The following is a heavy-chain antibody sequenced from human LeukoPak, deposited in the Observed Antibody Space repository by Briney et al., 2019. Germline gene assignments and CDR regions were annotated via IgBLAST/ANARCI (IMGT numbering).Heavy chain of an antibody. CDR1: GCTISSYY. CDR2: NYYSGST. D-gene: IGHD5-24*01. Sequence: SETLSLTCTASGCTISSYYWSWIRQPPGKGLEWIGYNYYSGSTNYNPSLKSRLTISVDTSKNQFSLKLSSVTAADTAVYYCARGLGVEIATIMDYWGRGTLVSVSS. CDR3: ARGLGVEIATIMDY. V-gene: IGHV4-59*01. J-gene: IGHJ4*02.